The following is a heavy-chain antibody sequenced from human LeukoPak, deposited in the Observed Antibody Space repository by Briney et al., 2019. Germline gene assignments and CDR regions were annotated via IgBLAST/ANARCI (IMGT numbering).Heavy chain of an antibody. CDR3: ARRVSSGWYNDY. CDR2: IYPGDSDT. CDR1: GYSFTSYW. D-gene: IGHD6-19*01. J-gene: IGHJ4*02. V-gene: IGHV5-51*01. Sequence: GGSLRISCKGSGYSFTSYWIAGVRQMPGKGLEGMGIIYPGDSDTRYSPSFQGQVTISADKSISTAYLQWSSLKASDTAMYYCARRVSSGWYNDYWGQGTLVTVSS.